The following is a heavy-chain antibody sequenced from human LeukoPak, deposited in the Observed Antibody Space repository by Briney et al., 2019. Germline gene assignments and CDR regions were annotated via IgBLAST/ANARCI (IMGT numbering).Heavy chain of an antibody. CDR2: ISYDGSNK. CDR1: GFSFGRSA. CDR3: ARDRGGVSCYSDSCVYNWSDP. D-gene: IGHD2-15*01. Sequence: GGSLRLSCAASGFSFGRSAMHWVRQAPGKGLEWVAVISYDGSNKYYADSVKGRFTISRDNSKNTLYLQMNSLRAEDTAVYYCARDRGGVSCYSDSCVYNWSDPWGQGTLVTVSS. J-gene: IGHJ5*02. V-gene: IGHV3-30-3*01.